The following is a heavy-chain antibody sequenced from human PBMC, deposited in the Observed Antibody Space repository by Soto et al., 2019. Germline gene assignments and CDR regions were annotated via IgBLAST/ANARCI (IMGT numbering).Heavy chain of an antibody. J-gene: IGHJ6*02. CDR3: ARMAIIRGYYYGMDV. D-gene: IGHD5-12*01. CDR1: GFTFSSYE. Sequence: PGGSLRLSXAASGFTFSSYEMNWVRQAPGKGLEWVSYISSSGSTIYYADSVKGRFTISRDNAKNSLYLQMNSLRAEDTAAYYCARMAIIRGYYYGMDVWGQGTTVTVSS. CDR2: ISSSGSTI. V-gene: IGHV3-48*03.